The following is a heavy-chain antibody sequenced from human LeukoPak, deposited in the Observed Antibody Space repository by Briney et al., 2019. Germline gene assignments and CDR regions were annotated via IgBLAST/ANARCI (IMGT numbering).Heavy chain of an antibody. Sequence: VASVTVSCKASGYTFTSYDINWVRQATGQGLEWMGWMNPNSGNTGYAQKFQGRVTMTRNTSISTAYMELSSLRSEDTAVYYCARGPRHCSGGSLLRCAFDIWGQGTMVTVSS. J-gene: IGHJ3*02. CDR2: MNPNSGNT. CDR3: ARGPRHCSGGSLLRCAFDI. V-gene: IGHV1-8*01. CDR1: GYTFTSYD. D-gene: IGHD2-15*01.